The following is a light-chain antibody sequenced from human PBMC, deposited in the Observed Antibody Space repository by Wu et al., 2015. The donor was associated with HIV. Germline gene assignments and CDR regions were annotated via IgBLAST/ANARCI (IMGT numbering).Light chain of an antibody. CDR1: QSVNSW. CDR2: KAS. CDR3: QQYSIYST. Sequence: DIQTTQSPSTLSASVGDKVTITCRTRQSVNSWLAWYQQKPGKAPKLLIYKASTLEIGVPSRFSGSGSGTEFTLTISSLQPDDFATYYCQQYSIYSTFGQGTKVDMK. J-gene: IGKJ1*01. V-gene: IGKV1-5*03.